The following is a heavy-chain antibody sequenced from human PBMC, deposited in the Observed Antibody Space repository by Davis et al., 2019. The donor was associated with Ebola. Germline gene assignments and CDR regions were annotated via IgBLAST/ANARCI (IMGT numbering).Heavy chain of an antibody. CDR2: IKTDGSTT. V-gene: IGHV3-74*01. J-gene: IGHJ3*02. Sequence: GESLKISCAASGFTFSNYYLHWVRQAPGKGLEWVARIKTDGSTTRYADSVKGRFSISRDNSKNTLYLQMNSLRAEDTAVYYCAKAGVMVRGVIGAFDIWGQGTMVTVSS. CDR3: AKAGVMVRGVIGAFDI. CDR1: GFTFSNYY. D-gene: IGHD3-10*01.